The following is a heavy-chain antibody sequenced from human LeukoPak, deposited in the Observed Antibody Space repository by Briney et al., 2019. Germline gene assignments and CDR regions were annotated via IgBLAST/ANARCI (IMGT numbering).Heavy chain of an antibody. D-gene: IGHD1-26*01. V-gene: IGHV3-23*01. J-gene: IGHJ6*02. CDR3: AKESGAHYGFGMDV. CDR1: GFIFSTFA. Sequence: GGSLRLSCAASGFIFSTFAMTWVRQAPGEGLEWVSSIADYTAYADSVKGRFTISRDNSKNTLYLQMDSLRAGDTALYYCAKESGAHYGFGMDVWGQGTTVTVSS. CDR2: IADYT.